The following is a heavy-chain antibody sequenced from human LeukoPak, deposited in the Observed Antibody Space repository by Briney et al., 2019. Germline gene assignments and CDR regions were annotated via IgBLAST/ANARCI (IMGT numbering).Heavy chain of an antibody. J-gene: IGHJ4*02. Sequence: QPGGSLRLSCAASGFTFSSYGMHWVRQAPGKGLEWVAVISYDGSNKYYADSVKGRFTISRDNSKNTLYLQMNSLRAEDTAVYYCAKDPESGWYLLYFDYWGQETLVTVSS. V-gene: IGHV3-30*18. CDR2: ISYDGSNK. D-gene: IGHD6-19*01. CDR3: AKDPESGWYLLYFDY. CDR1: GFTFSSYG.